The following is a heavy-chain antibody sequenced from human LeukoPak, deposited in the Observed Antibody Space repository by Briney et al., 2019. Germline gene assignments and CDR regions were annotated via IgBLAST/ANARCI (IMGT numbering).Heavy chain of an antibody. Sequence: PGGSLRLSCAASGFTFDDYAMLWVRQAPGKGLEWVSLISWDGGSTYYADSVKGRFTISRDNSKNSLYLQMNSLRAEDTALYYCAKDMSRYSSGWYSCGYWGQGTLVTVSS. D-gene: IGHD6-19*01. CDR3: AKDMSRYSSGWYSCGY. J-gene: IGHJ4*02. V-gene: IGHV3-43D*03. CDR2: ISWDGGST. CDR1: GFTFDDYA.